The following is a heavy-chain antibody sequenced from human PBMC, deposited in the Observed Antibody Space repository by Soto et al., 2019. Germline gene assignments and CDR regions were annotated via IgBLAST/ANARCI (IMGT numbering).Heavy chain of an antibody. Sequence: SETLSLTCAVYGGSFSGYYWSWIRQPPGKGLEWIGEINHSGSTNYNPSLKSRVTISVDTSKNQFSLKLSSVTAADTAVYYCARDLMRFGKYNWFDPWGQGTLVTVSS. J-gene: IGHJ5*02. CDR2: INHSGST. V-gene: IGHV4-34*01. CDR3: ARDLMRFGKYNWFDP. D-gene: IGHD3-10*01. CDR1: GGSFSGYY.